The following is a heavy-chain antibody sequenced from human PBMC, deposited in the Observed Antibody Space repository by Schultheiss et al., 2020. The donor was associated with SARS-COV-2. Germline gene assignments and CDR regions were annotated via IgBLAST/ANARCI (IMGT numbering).Heavy chain of an antibody. D-gene: IGHD6-19*01. Sequence: SETLSLTCAVYGGSFSGYYWSWIRQPPGKGLEWIGEINHSGGTNYNPSLKSRVTISVDTSKNQFSLKLSSVTAADTAVYYCARDYSSGSRYYYGMDVWGQGTTVTVSS. CDR3: ARDYSSGSRYYYGMDV. J-gene: IGHJ6*02. CDR2: INHSGGT. V-gene: IGHV4-34*01. CDR1: GGSFSGYY.